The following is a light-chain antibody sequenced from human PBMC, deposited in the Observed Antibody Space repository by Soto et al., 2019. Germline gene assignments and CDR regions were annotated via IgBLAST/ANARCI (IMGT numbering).Light chain of an antibody. CDR2: GVS. CDR1: QSVSSSY. J-gene: IGKJ4*01. CDR3: QQSNNWPPLT. Sequence: EIVLTQSPATLSLSPGGRATLSCRASQSVSSSYLAWYQQKPGQAPRFLIYGVSGRATGIPDRFSGSGSGTDFTLTISGLEPEDFAVYFCQQSNNWPPLTFGGGTKVDIK. V-gene: IGKV3-20*01.